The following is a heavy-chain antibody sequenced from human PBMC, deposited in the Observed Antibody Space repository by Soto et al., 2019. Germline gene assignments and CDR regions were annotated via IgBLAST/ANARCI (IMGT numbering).Heavy chain of an antibody. CDR2: IGESGTPT. J-gene: IGHJ6*02. CDR3: ARYIPGVRYYGMDV. D-gene: IGHD2-2*01. Sequence: AGGALRLSFAASGFTFSSYAMKWVRPAPGKGLEWVSLIGESGTPTYYADSVKGRFTISRDNSGNTLFLEMYSLRAEDTAVYYCARYIPGVRYYGMDVWGQGTTVTVSS. CDR1: GFTFSSYA. V-gene: IGHV3-23*01.